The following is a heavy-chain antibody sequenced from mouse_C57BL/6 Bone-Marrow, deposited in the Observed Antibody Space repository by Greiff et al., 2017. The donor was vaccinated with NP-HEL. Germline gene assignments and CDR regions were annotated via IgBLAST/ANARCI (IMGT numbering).Heavy chain of an antibody. J-gene: IGHJ4*01. CDR2: IWGVGST. Sequence: VQLVESGPGLVAPSQSLSITCTVSGFSLPGYGVGWVRQSPGKGLGWLGVIWGVGSTHYNSACKSRLSISKDNSKSQVFLKMNSLQTDDTAMYYCASDYGNYGAMDYWGQGTSVTVSS. D-gene: IGHD2-1*01. CDR3: ASDYGNYGAMDY. V-gene: IGHV2-6*01. CDR1: GFSLPGYG.